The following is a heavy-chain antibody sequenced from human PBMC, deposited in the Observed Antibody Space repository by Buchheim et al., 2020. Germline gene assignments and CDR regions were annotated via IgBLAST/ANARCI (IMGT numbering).Heavy chain of an antibody. V-gene: IGHV4-39*01. Sequence: QLQLHESGPGLVKPSESLSLTCTVAGGSINNSNYYWGWIRQPPGEGLEWIGNIYSSGTTYYKPSLKSRVTISADTSKHQFSLQLRSVTAADTAVYYCASLMYYDNSGYYLPFDYWGQG. CDR1: GGSINNSNYY. J-gene: IGHJ4*02. D-gene: IGHD3-22*01. CDR2: IYSSGTT. CDR3: ASLMYYDNSGYYLPFDY.